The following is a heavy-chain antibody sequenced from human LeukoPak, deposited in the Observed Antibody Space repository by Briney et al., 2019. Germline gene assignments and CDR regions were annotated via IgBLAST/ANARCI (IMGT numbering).Heavy chain of an antibody. Sequence: GGSLRLSCAASGFTFSTYAMTWVRQAPGKGLEWVSSINDSGGSTLYAESVKGRFTMSRDNSKNTLYVQMNSLRAEDTAVYYCAKGASSTWIDYWGQGTLVTVSS. D-gene: IGHD6-13*01. J-gene: IGHJ4*02. V-gene: IGHV3-23*01. CDR1: GFTFSTYA. CDR3: AKGASSTWIDY. CDR2: INDSGGST.